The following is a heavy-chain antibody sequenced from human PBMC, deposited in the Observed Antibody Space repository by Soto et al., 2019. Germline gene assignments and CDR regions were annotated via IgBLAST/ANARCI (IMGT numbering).Heavy chain of an antibody. Sequence: QVQLQESGPGLVKPSETLSLTCTVSGGSISSYYWSWIRQPPGKGLEWIGYIYYSGSTNYNPSLKSRVTISVDTSKNQSSLKLSSVTGADTAVYYCARSIAARYYYYYGMDVWGQGTTVTVSS. J-gene: IGHJ6*02. D-gene: IGHD6-6*01. CDR2: IYYSGST. CDR1: GGSISSYY. CDR3: ARSIAARYYYYYGMDV. V-gene: IGHV4-59*01.